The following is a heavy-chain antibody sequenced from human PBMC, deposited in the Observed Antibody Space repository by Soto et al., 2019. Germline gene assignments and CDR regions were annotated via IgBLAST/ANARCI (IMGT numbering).Heavy chain of an antibody. J-gene: IGHJ5*02. CDR3: ATFRFGELLSWFDP. Sequence: ASVKVSCKVSGYTLTELSMHWVRQAPGKGLEWMGGFDPEDGETIYAQKFQGGVTMTEDTSTDTAYMELSSLRSEDTAVYYCATFRFGELLSWFDPWGQGTLVTVSS. D-gene: IGHD3-10*01. CDR1: GYTLTELS. CDR2: FDPEDGET. V-gene: IGHV1-24*01.